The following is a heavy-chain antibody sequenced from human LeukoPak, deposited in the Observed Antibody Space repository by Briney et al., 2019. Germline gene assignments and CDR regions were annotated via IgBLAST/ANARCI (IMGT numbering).Heavy chain of an antibody. V-gene: IGHV3-53*01. CDR2: IYSGGAT. CDR1: GFTVSFNY. D-gene: IGHD3-16*01. CDR3: VRQMGMGVES. J-gene: IGHJ4*02. Sequence: PGGSLRLSCAASGFTVSFNYMSWVRQTPGKGLEWVSVIYSGGATYYTDPVKGRFTISRDNSKNTLYRQMNSLRPEDTAVYYCVRQMGMGVESWGQGTLVTVSS.